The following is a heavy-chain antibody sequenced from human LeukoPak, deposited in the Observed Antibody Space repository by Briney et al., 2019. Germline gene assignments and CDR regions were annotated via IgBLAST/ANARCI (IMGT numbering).Heavy chain of an antibody. Sequence: GGSLRLSCAASGFTFSSYWMSWVRQAPGKGLEWVANIKQDGSEKYYVDSVKGRFTISRDNAKNSLYLQMNSLRAEDTAVYYCARYMVRGVIIQKALYYFDYWGQGTLVTVSS. CDR2: IKQDGSEK. V-gene: IGHV3-7*01. CDR1: GFTFSSYW. D-gene: IGHD3-10*01. J-gene: IGHJ4*02. CDR3: ARYMVRGVIIQKALYYFDY.